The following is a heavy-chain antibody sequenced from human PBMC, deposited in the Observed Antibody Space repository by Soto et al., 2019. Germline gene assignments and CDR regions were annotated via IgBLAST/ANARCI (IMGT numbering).Heavy chain of an antibody. D-gene: IGHD6-19*01. CDR3: ATPRYNSGRDY. J-gene: IGHJ4*02. Sequence: PSETLSLTCTVSGASISSSNYYWDWIRQPPGKGLEWIGSIYSSGSTYYNPSLKSRVTLPVDTSKNQFSLRLNSVTAADTAVYYCATPRYNSGRDYWGPGTLVTVSS. V-gene: IGHV4-39*01. CDR2: IYSSGST. CDR1: GASISSSNYY.